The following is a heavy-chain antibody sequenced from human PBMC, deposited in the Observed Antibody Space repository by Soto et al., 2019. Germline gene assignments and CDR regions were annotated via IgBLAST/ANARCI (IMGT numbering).Heavy chain of an antibody. J-gene: IGHJ5*02. CDR1: GITFRSYW. Sequence: GGSLRLSCAASGITFRSYWMQWVRRAPGKGLVWVSWINSDGSSTSYADSVRGRFTLYRDDSQNTTFLQMNSLKMEDTAVYYCVRQESGAYCGGDCYLYSWFDPWGQGTLVTVSS. CDR3: VRQESGAYCGGDCYLYSWFDP. V-gene: IGHV3-74*01. CDR2: INSDGSST. D-gene: IGHD2-21*02.